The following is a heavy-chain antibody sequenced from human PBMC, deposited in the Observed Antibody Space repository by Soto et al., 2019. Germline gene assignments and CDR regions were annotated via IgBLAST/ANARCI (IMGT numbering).Heavy chain of an antibody. CDR1: GFSFSSYG. D-gene: IGHD2-21*02. J-gene: IGHJ3*02. CDR3: ARDDAFGDENGFDT. Sequence: QVQLVESGGGVVQPGRSQRLSCAASGFSFSSYGMHWVRQAPGKGLDWVAVIPNDGSYQHYAESVKGRFTISRDNSKNTLFRQMNSWRAEDTAVYYCARDDAFGDENGFDTWGQGTMVTVSS. V-gene: IGHV3-33*05. CDR2: IPNDGSYQ.